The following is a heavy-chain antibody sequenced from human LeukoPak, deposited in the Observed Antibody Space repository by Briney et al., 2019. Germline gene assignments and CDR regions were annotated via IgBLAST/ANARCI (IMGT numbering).Heavy chain of an antibody. Sequence: GGSLRLSCAASGFTFSNYWMTWVRQAPGKGLEWVANIKQDGSERDYVDSVKGRFTISRDDAKNSLYLQMNSLRAEDTAVYYCARGITMANWGQGTLVTVPS. CDR3: ARGITMAN. D-gene: IGHD3-10*01. J-gene: IGHJ4*02. CDR2: IKQDGSER. CDR1: GFTFSNYW. V-gene: IGHV3-7*04.